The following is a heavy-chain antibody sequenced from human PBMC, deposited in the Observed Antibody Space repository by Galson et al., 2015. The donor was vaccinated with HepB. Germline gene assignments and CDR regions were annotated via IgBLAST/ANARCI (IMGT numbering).Heavy chain of an antibody. CDR2: IYPGDSES. V-gene: IGHV5-51*01. J-gene: IGHJ4*02. Sequence: SGAEVKKPGESLKISCKASGYRFSTYWIAWVRQMPGRGLECMGTIYPGDSESRYSPSFQGQVTISADKSIRTAYLQWNSLKASDTATYHCVAVAGTSDWLQPYLGDYWGQGTLVTISS. CDR1: GYRFSTYW. CDR3: VAVAGTSDWLQPYLGDY. D-gene: IGHD6-19*01.